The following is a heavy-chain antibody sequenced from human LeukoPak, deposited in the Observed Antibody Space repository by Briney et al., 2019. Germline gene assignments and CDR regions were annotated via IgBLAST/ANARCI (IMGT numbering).Heavy chain of an antibody. D-gene: IGHD6-19*01. V-gene: IGHV4-4*07. CDR3: ARLGDIQWLSTIDY. CDR2: IHTSGST. Sequence: SETLSLTCTVSGVSISSYYWSWIRQPAGKGLEWIGRIHTSGSTNYNPSLKSRVTISVDTSKNQFSLKLSSVTAADTAVYYCARLGDIQWLSTIDYWGQGTLVTVSS. CDR1: GVSISSYY. J-gene: IGHJ4*02.